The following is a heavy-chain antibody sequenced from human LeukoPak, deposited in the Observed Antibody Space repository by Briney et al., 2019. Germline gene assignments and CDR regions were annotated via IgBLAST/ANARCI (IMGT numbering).Heavy chain of an antibody. J-gene: IGHJ3*02. D-gene: IGHD2-2*02. V-gene: IGHV3-9*01. CDR1: GFTFDDYA. CDR2: ISWNSGSI. CDR3: AKDIGRYCSSTSCYTNYAFDI. Sequence: GGSLRPSCAASGFTFDDYAMHWVRQAPGKGLEWVSGISWNSGSIGYADSVKGRFTISRDNAKNSLYLQMNSLRAEDTALYYCAKDIGRYCSSTSCYTNYAFDIWGQGTMVTVSS.